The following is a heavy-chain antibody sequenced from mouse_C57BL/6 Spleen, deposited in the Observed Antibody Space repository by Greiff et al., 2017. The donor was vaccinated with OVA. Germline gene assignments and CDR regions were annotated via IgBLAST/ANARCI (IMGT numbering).Heavy chain of an antibody. J-gene: IGHJ3*01. CDR2: IYPGSGNT. V-gene: IGHV1-76*01. CDR1: GYTFTDYY. Sequence: QVQLKESGAELVRPGASVKLSCKASGYTFTDYYINWVKQRPGQGLEWIARIYPGSGNTYYNEKFKGKATLTAEKSSSTAYMQLSSLTSEDSAVCFCARQLGLTGFACWGRGTLVTVSA. D-gene: IGHD3-1*01. CDR3: ARQLGLTGFAC.